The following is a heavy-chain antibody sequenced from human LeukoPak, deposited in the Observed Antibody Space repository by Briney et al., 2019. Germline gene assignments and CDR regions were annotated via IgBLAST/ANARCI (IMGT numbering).Heavy chain of an antibody. CDR1: DDSITIYY. CDR3: ARGRTGYHLLPTKKDYSYYYMDV. CDR2: IDHTGST. J-gene: IGHJ6*03. Sequence: SETLSLTCTVSDDSITIYYWTWIRQPPGKGLEWIGYIDHTGSTNYNPSLKSRVTISVDTSKNQFSLKLSSVTAADTAVYYCARGRTGYHLLPTKKDYSYYYMDVWDKGTTVTVSS. V-gene: IGHV4-59*12. D-gene: IGHD2-2*01.